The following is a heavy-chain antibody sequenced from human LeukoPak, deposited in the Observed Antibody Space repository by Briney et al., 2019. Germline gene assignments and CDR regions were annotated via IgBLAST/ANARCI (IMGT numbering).Heavy chain of an antibody. CDR3: ASLGAYSGYGVYAFDI. CDR1: GGSFSSYY. J-gene: IGHJ3*02. CDR2: IYYSAST. D-gene: IGHD5-12*01. Sequence: SETLSLTCTVSGGSFSSYYWSWIRQPPGKGLEWIGYIYYSASTNYNPSLKSRLTISVDTSKNQFSLKLSSVTAADTAVYYCASLGAYSGYGVYAFDIWGQGTMVTASS. V-gene: IGHV4-59*01.